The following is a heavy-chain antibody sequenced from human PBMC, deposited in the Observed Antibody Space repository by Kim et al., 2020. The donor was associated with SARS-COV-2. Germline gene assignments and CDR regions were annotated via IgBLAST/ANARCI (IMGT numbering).Heavy chain of an antibody. CDR1: GFTFSSCA. J-gene: IGHJ6*02. CDR2: ISYDGSNK. D-gene: IGHD3-10*01. V-gene: IGHV3-30-3*01. Sequence: GGSLRLSCAASGFTFSSCAIHWVRQAPGKGLEWVAVISYDGSNKNYAYSVKGRFTISRDNSKNTLYLQMNSLRAEDTALYYCARDTWSCLRGLTYSYYVMDVWGQGVTVTVSS. CDR3: ARDTWSCLRGLTYSYYVMDV.